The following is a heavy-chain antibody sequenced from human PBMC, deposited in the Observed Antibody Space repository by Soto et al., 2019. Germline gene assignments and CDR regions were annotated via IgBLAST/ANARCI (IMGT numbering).Heavy chain of an antibody. J-gene: IGHJ3*02. D-gene: IGHD2-15*01. V-gene: IGHV4-59*01. CDR3: ARVVTSDAFDI. Sequence: PETLFVTFPFAGSYFICYHCHWIRQPPGKGLEWIGYIYYSGSTNYNPSLKSRVTISVDTPKNQFSLKLSSVTAADTAVYYCARVVTSDAFDIWGQGTMVTVSS. CDR1: GSYFICYH. CDR2: IYYSGST.